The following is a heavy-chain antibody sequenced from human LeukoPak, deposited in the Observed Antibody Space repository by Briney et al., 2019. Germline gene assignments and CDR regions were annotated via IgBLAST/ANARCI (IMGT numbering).Heavy chain of an antibody. D-gene: IGHD3-22*01. V-gene: IGHV4-59*01. CDR3: ARGDSSGFYHDY. CDR2: IYYRGST. J-gene: IGHJ4*02. Sequence: SETLSLTCIVSGGSISSYYWSWIRQPPGKGLEWIGNIYYRGSTNYNPSLNSRVIMSVDTTNNQFSLRLSSVTAADTAVYYCARGDSSGFYHDYWGQGTLVTVSS. CDR1: GGSISSYY.